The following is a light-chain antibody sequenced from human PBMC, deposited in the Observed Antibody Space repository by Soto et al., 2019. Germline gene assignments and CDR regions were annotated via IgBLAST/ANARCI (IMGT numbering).Light chain of an antibody. CDR2: DAS. J-gene: IGKJ5*01. CDR1: QSISSW. CDR3: QQYDSYSPIT. Sequence: DIQMTQSPSTLSASVGDRVTITCRASQSISSWLAWYQQKPGKAPNLLIYDASSLESGVPSRFSGSGSGTEFTLTISSLQPDDFATYYCQQYDSYSPITFGQGTRLEIK. V-gene: IGKV1-5*01.